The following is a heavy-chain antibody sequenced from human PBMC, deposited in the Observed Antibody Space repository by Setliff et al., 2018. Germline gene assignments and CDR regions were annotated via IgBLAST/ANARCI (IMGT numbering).Heavy chain of an antibody. J-gene: IGHJ4*02. Sequence: ASVKVSCKTSGYTFTNYAIHWVRQAPGQRLQWMGWINADNGNTKYSLEFQGRVTISSDTAASTAYMQLSSLRSEDTAVYYCARSTSWFSTNYWGQGTPVTVSS. CDR1: GYTFTNYA. D-gene: IGHD2-2*01. CDR3: ARSTSWFSTNY. CDR2: INADNGNT. V-gene: IGHV1-3*03.